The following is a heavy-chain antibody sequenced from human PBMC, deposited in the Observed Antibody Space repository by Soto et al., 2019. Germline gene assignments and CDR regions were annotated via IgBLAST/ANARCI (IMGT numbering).Heavy chain of an antibody. CDR2: INHSGST. Sequence: TLSLTCTVSGDSISSASYYWSWIRQPPGKGLEWIGEINHSGSTNYNPSLKSRVTISVDTSKNQFSLKLSSVTAADTAVYYCARGLCSGGSCYSTIDYYGMDVWGQGTTVTVSS. CDR1: GDSISSASYY. D-gene: IGHD2-15*01. CDR3: ARGLCSGGSCYSTIDYYGMDV. J-gene: IGHJ6*02. V-gene: IGHV4-39*07.